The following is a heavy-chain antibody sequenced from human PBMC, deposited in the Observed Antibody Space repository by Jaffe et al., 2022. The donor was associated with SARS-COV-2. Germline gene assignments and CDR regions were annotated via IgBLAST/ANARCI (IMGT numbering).Heavy chain of an antibody. CDR3: VRDRTIFGVVIPFEYDS. V-gene: IGHV3-21*01. D-gene: IGHD3-3*01. Sequence: EVQLVESGGGLVKPGGSLRLSCTASGFTFSSYTMNWVRQVPGKGLQWVSSISSSSNYIFYADSLKGRFTISRDNAKNSLYLQMNSLRAEDTAMYYCVRDRTIFGVVIPFEYDSWGQGTLVTVSS. J-gene: IGHJ4*02. CDR2: ISSSSNYI. CDR1: GFTFSSYT.